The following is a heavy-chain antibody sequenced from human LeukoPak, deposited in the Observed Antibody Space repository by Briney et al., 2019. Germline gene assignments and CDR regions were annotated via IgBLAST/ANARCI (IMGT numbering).Heavy chain of an antibody. CDR2: IIPIFGTA. D-gene: IGHD2-2*01. CDR1: GGTFISYA. Sequence: ASVKVSCKASGGTFISYAISWVRQAPGQGLEWMGGIIPIFGTANYAQKFQGRVTITADESTSTAYMELSSLRSEDTAVYYCASEYCSSTSCYPRNWFDPWGQGTLVTVSS. V-gene: IGHV1-69*13. J-gene: IGHJ5*02. CDR3: ASEYCSSTSCYPRNWFDP.